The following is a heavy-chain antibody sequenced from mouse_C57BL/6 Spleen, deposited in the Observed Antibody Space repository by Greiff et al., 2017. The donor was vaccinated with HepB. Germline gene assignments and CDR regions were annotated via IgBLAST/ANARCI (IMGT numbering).Heavy chain of an antibody. CDR1: GFTFSDYG. CDR2: ISSGSSTI. V-gene: IGHV5-17*01. J-gene: IGHJ2*01. Sequence: EVQVVESGGGLVKPGGSLKLSCAASGFTFSDYGMHWVRQAPEKGLEWVAYISSGSSTIYYADTVKGRFTISRDNAKNTLFLQMTSLRSEDTAMYYCARTYYSNYRGYFDYWGQGTTLTVSS. CDR3: ARTYYSNYRGYFDY. D-gene: IGHD2-5*01.